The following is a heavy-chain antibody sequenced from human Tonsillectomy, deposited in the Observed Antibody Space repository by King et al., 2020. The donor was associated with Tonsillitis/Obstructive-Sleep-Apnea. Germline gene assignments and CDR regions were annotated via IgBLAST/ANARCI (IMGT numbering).Heavy chain of an antibody. V-gene: IGHV2-5*02. Sequence: TLKESGPTLVKPPQTLTLTCTFSGFSLSTSGVGVGWIRQPPGKALEWLALIYWDDDKRYSPSLKSRLTITKDTSKNQVVLTMTNMDPVDTATYYCAHSRMTGYYPDAFDIWGQGTMVTVSS. CDR2: IYWDDDK. CDR1: GFSLSTSGVG. J-gene: IGHJ3*02. CDR3: AHSRMTGYYPDAFDI. D-gene: IGHD3-9*01.